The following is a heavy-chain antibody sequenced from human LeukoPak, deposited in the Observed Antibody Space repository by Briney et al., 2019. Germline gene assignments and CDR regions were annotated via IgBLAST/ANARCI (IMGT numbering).Heavy chain of an antibody. V-gene: IGHV4-34*01. CDR3: ARPAGKYSYGSNWFDP. D-gene: IGHD5-18*01. Sequence: PSETLSLTCAVYGGSFSGYYWSWIRQPPGKGLEWIGEINHSGSTNYNPSLKSRVTISVDTSRNQFSLKLSSVTAADTAVYYCARPAGKYSYGSNWFDPWGQGTLVTVSS. CDR1: GGSFSGYY. CDR2: INHSGST. J-gene: IGHJ5*02.